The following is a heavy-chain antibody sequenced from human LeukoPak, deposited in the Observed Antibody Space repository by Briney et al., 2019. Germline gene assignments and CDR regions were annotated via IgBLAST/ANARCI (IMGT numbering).Heavy chain of an antibody. CDR2: IRYDGSNK. J-gene: IGHJ4*02. Sequence: GGSLRLSCAASGFTFSSYGMHWVRQAPGKGLEWVAFIRYDGSNKYYADSVKGRFTISRDNAKNSLSLQMNSLRAEDTAVYYCASVLEWSFDHWGQGILVTVSS. CDR3: ASVLEWSFDH. CDR1: GFTFSSYG. V-gene: IGHV3-30*02. D-gene: IGHD3-3*01.